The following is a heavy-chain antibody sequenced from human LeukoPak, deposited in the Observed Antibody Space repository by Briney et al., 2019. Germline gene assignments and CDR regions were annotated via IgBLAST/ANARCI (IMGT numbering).Heavy chain of an antibody. D-gene: IGHD3-10*01. CDR2: ISGNGGST. J-gene: IGHJ6*03. Sequence: GGSLRLSCAASGFTFSSYGMSWVRQAPGKVLEWVSAISGNGGSTYYADSVKGRFAISRDTSKNTLYLQMNSLRAEDTAVYYCAKVGPSLVRGLIRGGARYYYNYMDVWGKGTTVTISS. V-gene: IGHV3-23*01. CDR3: AKVGPSLVRGLIRGGARYYYNYMDV. CDR1: GFTFSSYG.